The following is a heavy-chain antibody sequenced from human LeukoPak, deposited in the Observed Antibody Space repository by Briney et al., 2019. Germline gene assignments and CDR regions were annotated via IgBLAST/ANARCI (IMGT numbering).Heavy chain of an antibody. Sequence: AGGSLRLSCAASGFTFSSYAMSWVRQAPGKGLEWVANIKQDGSEKYYVDSVRGRFTISRDNAKNSLYLQMNSLRAEDTAVYYCAREGYYYDSSGYENWFDPWGQGTLVTVSS. V-gene: IGHV3-7*01. CDR2: IKQDGSEK. CDR1: GFTFSSYA. D-gene: IGHD3-22*01. J-gene: IGHJ5*02. CDR3: AREGYYYDSSGYENWFDP.